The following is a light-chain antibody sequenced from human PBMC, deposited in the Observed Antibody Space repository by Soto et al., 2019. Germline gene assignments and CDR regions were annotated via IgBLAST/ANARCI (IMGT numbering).Light chain of an antibody. CDR2: SGS. J-gene: IGKJ3*01. CDR1: QSLLHSDGYNY. V-gene: IGKV2-28*01. CDR3: MQSLQLPRT. Sequence: EIVLTQSSLSLPVTPGEPASISCRSSQSLLHSDGYNYLDWYLQKPGQSPQLLIYSGSHRASGVPDRFSGSGSGTDFTLKISRVEAEDVGVYYCMQSLQLPRTFGPGTKVDIK.